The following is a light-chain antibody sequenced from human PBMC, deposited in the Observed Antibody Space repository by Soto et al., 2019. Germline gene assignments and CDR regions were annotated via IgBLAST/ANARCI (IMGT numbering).Light chain of an antibody. J-gene: IGLJ2*01. V-gene: IGLV2-14*01. Sequence: QSVLTQPASVSGSPGQLITIFCTGTSSDVGGYNYVSWYQQYPGKAPKLMIYEVNNRPSGVSNRFSGSKSGNTASLTISGLQADDEADYYCSSYTTDNTRVFGGGTKLTVL. CDR1: SSDVGGYNY. CDR3: SSYTTDNTRV. CDR2: EVN.